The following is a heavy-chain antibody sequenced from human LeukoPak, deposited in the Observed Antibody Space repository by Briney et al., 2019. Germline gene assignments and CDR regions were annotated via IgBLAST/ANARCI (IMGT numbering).Heavy chain of an antibody. CDR1: GFTFSSYG. Sequence: GGSLRLSCAAPGFTFSSYGMHWVRQAPGKGLEWVAVISYDGSNKYYADSVKGRFTISRDNSKNTLYLQMNSLRAEDTAVYYCAKDGKVPDNFDYWGQGTLVTVSS. J-gene: IGHJ4*02. CDR3: AKDGKVPDNFDY. V-gene: IGHV3-30*18. CDR2: ISYDGSNK. D-gene: IGHD2-2*01.